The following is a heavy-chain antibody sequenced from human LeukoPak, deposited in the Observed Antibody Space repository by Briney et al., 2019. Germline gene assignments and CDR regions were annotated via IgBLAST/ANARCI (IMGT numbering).Heavy chain of an antibody. CDR1: GFTFGTHT. V-gene: IGHV3-49*03. J-gene: IGHJ4*02. Sequence: GGSLRLSCTTSGFTFGTHTMHWFRQAPGKGLQWIGFIRSSGTTQYAASVKGRFTISRDDSKSIAYLQMNSLRAEDTAVYYCVRGKSVGGYQPYYWGQGTLVTVSS. CDR3: VRGKSVGGYQPYY. CDR2: IRSSGTT. D-gene: IGHD5-12*01.